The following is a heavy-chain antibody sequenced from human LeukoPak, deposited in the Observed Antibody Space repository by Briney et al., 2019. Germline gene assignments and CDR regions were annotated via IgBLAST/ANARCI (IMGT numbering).Heavy chain of an antibody. CDR1: GYTFTGYY. CDR2: INPDRGGT. CDR3: ARDRGYGDYACWI. V-gene: IGHV1-2*02. Sequence: ASVKVSCKPSGYTFTGYYIHWVRQAPGQGLEWMGWINPDRGGTTYAQKFQGRVTMTRDTSITTAYMELSRLTSDDTAVYYCARDRGYGDYACWIWGRGTLVTVSS. D-gene: IGHD4-17*01. J-gene: IGHJ2*01.